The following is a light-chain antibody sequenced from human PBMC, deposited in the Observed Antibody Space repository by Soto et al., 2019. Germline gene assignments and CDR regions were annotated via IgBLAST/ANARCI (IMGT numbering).Light chain of an antibody. J-gene: IGLJ2*01. CDR3: SSYTSSSTLVV. CDR2: EVS. Sequence: QSALTQPASVSGSPGQSITISCTGTSSDVGGYNYVSWYQQHPGTAPKLMIYEVSNRPSGVSNRFAGSKSGNTASLTISGLQADDEADYYCSSYTSSSTLVVFGGGTKLTVL. V-gene: IGLV2-14*01. CDR1: SSDVGGYNY.